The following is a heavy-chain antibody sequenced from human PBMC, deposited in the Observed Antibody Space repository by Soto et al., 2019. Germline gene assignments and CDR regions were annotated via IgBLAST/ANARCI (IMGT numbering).Heavy chain of an antibody. CDR3: AIEEQQLVRY. CDR2: IDYNGVT. Sequence: SETLSLTCTVSGGSIYRSGYYWGWIRQPPGRGLEWIGNIDYNGVTYSNPSLKSRVTISRDTSKNQFSLKLSSVTAADTAVYYCAIEEQQLVRYWGQGTLVTVSS. V-gene: IGHV4-39*07. J-gene: IGHJ4*02. CDR1: GGSIYRSGYY. D-gene: IGHD6-13*01.